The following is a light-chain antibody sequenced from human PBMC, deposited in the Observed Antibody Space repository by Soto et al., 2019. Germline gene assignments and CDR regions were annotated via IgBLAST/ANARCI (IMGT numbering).Light chain of an antibody. J-gene: IGLJ1*01. CDR1: SSDVGAYHF. V-gene: IGLV2-14*03. CDR3: SSYSSRSTHV. CDR2: AVC. Sequence: QSALTQPASVSGSPGQSITISCTGTSSDVGAYHFVSWYQQHPGKLPKLMTFAVCRRPSGGSDRIAGSKSGNTASLAISGLQAEDEGDYSCSSYSSRSTHVFRSGTKLTVL.